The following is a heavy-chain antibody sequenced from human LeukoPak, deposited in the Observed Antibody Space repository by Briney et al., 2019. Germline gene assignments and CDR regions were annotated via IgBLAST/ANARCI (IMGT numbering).Heavy chain of an antibody. CDR2: IYYSGST. V-gene: IGHV4-59*01. J-gene: IGHJ4*02. Sequence: SETLSLTCTVSGGSISSYYWSWIRQPPGKGLEWIGYIYYSGSTNYNPSLKSRVTISVDTSKNQFSLKLSSVTAADTAAYYCARDYGDYWGQGTLVTVSS. CDR1: GGSISSYY. CDR3: ARDYGDY. D-gene: IGHD4-17*01.